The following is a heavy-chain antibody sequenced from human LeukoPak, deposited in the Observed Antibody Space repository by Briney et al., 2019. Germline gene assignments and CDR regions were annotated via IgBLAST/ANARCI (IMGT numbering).Heavy chain of an antibody. D-gene: IGHD7-27*01. CDR1: GFTFSRYV. Sequence: GGSLRLSCAVSGFTFSRYVMSWVRQAPGKGLEWVSAISDSGISTHYADSVKGRLTISRDNSKNTLYLQMNSLRAEDTAVYYCAKDLGPLDVWGQGTTVTVSS. J-gene: IGHJ6*02. V-gene: IGHV3-23*01. CDR3: AKDLGPLDV. CDR2: ISDSGIST.